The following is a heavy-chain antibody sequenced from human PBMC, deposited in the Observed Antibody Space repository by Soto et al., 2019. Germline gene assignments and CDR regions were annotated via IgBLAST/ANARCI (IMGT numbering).Heavy chain of an antibody. CDR3: VRDSGRGFYFDY. V-gene: IGHV3-72*01. CDR2: IRNRPNSYTT. Sequence: VGSLRLSCAASGFTFSDHYMDWVRQAPGKGLEWVGRIRNRPNSYTTQYAASVKGRFAVLRDDSENLVYLQMNDLKTEDTAVYYCVRDSGRGFYFDYWGQGVQVTVS. CDR1: GFTFSDHY. D-gene: IGHD3-10*01. J-gene: IGHJ4*02.